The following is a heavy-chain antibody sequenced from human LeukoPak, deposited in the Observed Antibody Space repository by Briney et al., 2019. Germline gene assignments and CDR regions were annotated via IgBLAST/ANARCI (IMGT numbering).Heavy chain of an antibody. V-gene: IGHV3-30*02. CDR3: ARGGGGYCSSTSCYGRFDP. Sequence: GGSLRLSCAASGFTFSSYGMHWVRQAPGKGLEWVAFIRYDGSNKYYADSVKGRFTISRDNSKNTLYLQMNSLRAEDTAVYYCARGGGGYCSSTSCYGRFDPWGQGTLVTVSS. CDR1: GFTFSSYG. J-gene: IGHJ5*02. D-gene: IGHD2-2*01. CDR2: IRYDGSNK.